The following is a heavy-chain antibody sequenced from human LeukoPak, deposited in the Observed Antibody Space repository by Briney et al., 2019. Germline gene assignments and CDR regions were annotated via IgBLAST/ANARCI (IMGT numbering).Heavy chain of an antibody. CDR1: GYTFTSYY. Sequence: ASVKVSCKASGYTFTSYYMHWVRQAPGQGLEWMGGFDPEDGETIYAQKFQGRVTMTEDTSTDTAYMELSSLRSEDTAVYYCAKDRSSWELLRGLSDYWGQGTLVTVSS. CDR3: AKDRSSWELLRGLSDY. J-gene: IGHJ4*02. V-gene: IGHV1-24*01. D-gene: IGHD1-26*01. CDR2: FDPEDGET.